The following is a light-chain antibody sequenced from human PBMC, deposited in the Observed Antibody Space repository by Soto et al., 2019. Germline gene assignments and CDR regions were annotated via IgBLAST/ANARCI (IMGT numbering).Light chain of an antibody. V-gene: IGKV1-33*01. CDR3: QHYHNLPPFT. Sequence: DLQMTQSPSSLSASVGDRVSITCQASQDIRTSLSCFQQKPGRAPKLLIYGASYLETGVPSRFRGSGSATDFTFTISSLQPEDIATYYCQHYHNLPPFTFRPGTRVDVK. CDR2: GAS. CDR1: QDIRTS. J-gene: IGKJ3*01.